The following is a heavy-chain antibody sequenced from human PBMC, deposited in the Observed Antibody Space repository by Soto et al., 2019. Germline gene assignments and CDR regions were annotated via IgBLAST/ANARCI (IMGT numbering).Heavy chain of an antibody. V-gene: IGHV3-11*01. CDR3: ARAPDCGEGSCYRHFDL. Sequence: QVHLVESGGGLVKPGGSLRLSSAASAFKFSDYYMSWVRQAPGKGLEWVSYISGSGDVIYYADSVKGRFTISRDNDKKSVHLQMDTLRAEDTALYYCARAPDCGEGSCYRHFDLWGQGTRVAVSS. J-gene: IGHJ4*02. CDR1: AFKFSDYY. CDR2: ISGSGDVI. D-gene: IGHD2-15*01.